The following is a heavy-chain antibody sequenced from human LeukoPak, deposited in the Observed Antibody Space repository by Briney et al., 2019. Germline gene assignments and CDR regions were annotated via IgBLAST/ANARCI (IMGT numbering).Heavy chain of an antibody. V-gene: IGHV3-48*02. Sequence: PGGSLRLSCAASGFTFSSYSMNWVRQAPGRGLEWVSFISTSSSTIYYADSVKGRFTISRDNAKNSLYLQMNSLRDEDTAVYYCAREGLSPGGERAYYSDYWGQGTLVTVSS. J-gene: IGHJ4*02. CDR3: AREGLSPGGERAYYSDY. CDR2: ISTSSSTI. CDR1: GFTFSSYS. D-gene: IGHD2-21*01.